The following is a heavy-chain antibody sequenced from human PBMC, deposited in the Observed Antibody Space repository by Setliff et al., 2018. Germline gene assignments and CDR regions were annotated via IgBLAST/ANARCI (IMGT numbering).Heavy chain of an antibody. Sequence: NPSETLSLTCTVSGASITTSNSYWGWIRQPPGKGLEWIGYIYYSGSTNYNPSLKSRVTISLDTSKNQFSLKLSSVTAADTAVYYCARGSSSRGYSSGWSFDYWGQGTLVTVSS. D-gene: IGHD6-19*01. CDR3: ARGSSSRGYSSGWSFDY. CDR2: IYYSGST. V-gene: IGHV4-61*05. CDR1: GASITTSNSY. J-gene: IGHJ4*02.